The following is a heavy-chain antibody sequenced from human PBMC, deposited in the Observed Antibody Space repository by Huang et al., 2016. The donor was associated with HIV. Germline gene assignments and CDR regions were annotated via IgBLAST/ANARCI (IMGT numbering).Heavy chain of an antibody. Sequence: VQLVESGGALVQPGGSLRLSCAASGFPVTTNDMNWVRQAPGKGVGWVSTIDRGDKTSDADSGEGRFTVSRDNSKNTMYLQMNSLRVEDTATYYCAREMMVRGVSVPITDGYFYYGMDVWGHGTTVSVSS. CDR1: GFPVTTND. D-gene: IGHD3-10*01. CDR3: AREMMVRGVSVPITDGYFYYGMDV. J-gene: IGHJ6*02. CDR2: IDRGDKT. V-gene: IGHV3-53*01.